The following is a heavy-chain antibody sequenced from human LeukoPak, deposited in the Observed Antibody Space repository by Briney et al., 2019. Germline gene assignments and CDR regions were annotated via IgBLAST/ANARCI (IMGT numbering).Heavy chain of an antibody. J-gene: IGHJ4*02. CDR2: IYTSGST. CDR1: GGSFSSGSYY. D-gene: IGHD2-8*01. Sequence: PSQTLSLTCTVSGGSFSSGSYYWSWIRQPAGMGLEWIGRIYTSGSTNYNPSLKSRDTISVDTSKNQFSQKLSSVTAADTAVYYCAREDGVQTFDYWGEGTLVTVSS. V-gene: IGHV4-61*02. CDR3: AREDGVQTFDY.